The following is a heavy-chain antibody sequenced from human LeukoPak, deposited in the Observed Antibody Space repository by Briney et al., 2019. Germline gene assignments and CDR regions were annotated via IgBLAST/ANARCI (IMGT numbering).Heavy chain of an antibody. V-gene: IGHV1-69*13. J-gene: IGHJ3*02. CDR2: IIPIFGTA. CDR1: GGTFSSYA. Sequence: ASVKVSCKASGGTFSSYAISWVRQAPGQGLEWMGGIIPIFGTANYAQKFQGRVTITADESTSTAYMELSSLRSEDTAVYYCARDRPRRNYEGDAFDIWGQGTMVTVSS. CDR3: ARDRPRRNYEGDAFDI. D-gene: IGHD4-11*01.